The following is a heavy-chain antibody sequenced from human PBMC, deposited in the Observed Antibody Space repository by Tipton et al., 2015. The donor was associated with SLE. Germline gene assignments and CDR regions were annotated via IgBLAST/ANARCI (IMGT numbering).Heavy chain of an antibody. CDR2: IYYSGST. CDR3: AKYSSSSDY. D-gene: IGHD6-6*01. CDR1: GDSISSGSYY. J-gene: IGHJ4*02. Sequence: LRLSCTVSGDSISSGSYYWGWIRQPPGKGLEWIGSIYYSGSTYYNPSLKSRVTISVDTSKNQFSLKLSSVTAADTAVYYCAKYSSSSDYWGQGTLVTVSS. V-gene: IGHV4-39*07.